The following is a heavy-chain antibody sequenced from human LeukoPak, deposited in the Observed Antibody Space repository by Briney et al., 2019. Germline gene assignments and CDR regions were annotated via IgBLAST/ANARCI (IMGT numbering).Heavy chain of an antibody. CDR2: ISSSSSTI. CDR1: GFTFSSYS. CDR3: ASDYYDSSGS. D-gene: IGHD3-22*01. V-gene: IGHV3-48*04. J-gene: IGHJ4*02. Sequence: GGSLRLSCAASGFTFSSYSMNWVRQAPGKGLEWVSYISSSSSTIYYADSVKGRFTISRDNAKNSLYLQMNSLRAEDTAVYYCASDYYDSSGSWGQGTLVTVSS.